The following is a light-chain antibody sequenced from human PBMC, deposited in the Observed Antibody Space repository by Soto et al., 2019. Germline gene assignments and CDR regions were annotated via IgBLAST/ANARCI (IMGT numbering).Light chain of an antibody. CDR2: DVS. J-gene: IGLJ3*02. V-gene: IGLV2-11*01. Sequence: QSALTQPRSVSGSPGQSVTISCTGTSSDVGGYNYVSLYQQHPGKAPKLMIYDVSKRPSGVPDRFFGSKSGNTASLTISGLQAEDEADYYCCSYAGDYTWVFGGGTKLTVL. CDR1: SSDVGGYNY. CDR3: CSYAGDYTWV.